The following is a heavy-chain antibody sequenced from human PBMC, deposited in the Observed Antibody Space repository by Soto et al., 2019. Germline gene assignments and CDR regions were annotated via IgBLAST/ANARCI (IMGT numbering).Heavy chain of an antibody. CDR2: IRFDGTDE. V-gene: IGHV3-30*02. J-gene: IGHJ4*02. CDR3: AKDLKYNFDTSGYYDH. Sequence: GGSLRLSCAASKSIFTGYGMHWVRQTPGKGLEWVAVIRFDGTDEHYADSVKGRFTISRDNSKNILYLQMNSLRAEDTALYYCAKDLKYNFDTSGYYDHWGQGTLVTVSS. CDR1: KSIFTGYG. D-gene: IGHD3-22*01.